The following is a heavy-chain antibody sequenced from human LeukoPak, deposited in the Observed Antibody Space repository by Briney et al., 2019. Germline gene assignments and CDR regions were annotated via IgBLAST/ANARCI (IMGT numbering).Heavy chain of an antibody. CDR3: AKDLWTNQKLGSGLFDY. V-gene: IGHV3-30*02. J-gene: IGHJ4*02. CDR2: IRYDGSNK. D-gene: IGHD1-14*01. Sequence: GGSLRLSCAASGFTFSSYGMHWVRQAPGKGLEWVAFIRYDGSNKYYADSVKGRFTIFRDNSKNTLYLQMNSLRAEDTAVYYCAKDLWTNQKLGSGLFDYWGQGTLVTAS. CDR1: GFTFSSYG.